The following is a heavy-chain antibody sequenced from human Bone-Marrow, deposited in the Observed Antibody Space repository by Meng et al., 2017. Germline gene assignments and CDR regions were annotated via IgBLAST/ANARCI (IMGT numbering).Heavy chain of an antibody. CDR2: IYYSGST. CDR1: SGSISSSSYY. Sequence: SETLSLTCTVSSGSISSSSYYWGWIRQPPGKGLEWIGSIYYSGSTYNNPSLKSRVTISVDTSKNQFSLKLSSVTAADTAVYYCARDLLFYDDSSGPKGVDYWGQGTLVTVSS. J-gene: IGHJ4*02. CDR3: ARDLLFYDDSSGPKGVDY. D-gene: IGHD3-22*01. V-gene: IGHV4-39*07.